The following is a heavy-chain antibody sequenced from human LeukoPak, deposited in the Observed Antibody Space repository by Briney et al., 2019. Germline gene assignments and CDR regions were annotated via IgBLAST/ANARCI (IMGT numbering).Heavy chain of an antibody. V-gene: IGHV3-74*01. Sequence: GGSLKLSCAASGFTFSSYWMHWVRQAPGKGLVWVSRINSDGSSTSYADSVKGRFTISRDNAKNTLYLQMNSLRAEDTAVYYCARTLSITIFVYWGQGTLVTVSS. CDR1: GFTFSSYW. J-gene: IGHJ4*02. CDR2: INSDGSST. CDR3: ARTLSITIFVY. D-gene: IGHD3-3*01.